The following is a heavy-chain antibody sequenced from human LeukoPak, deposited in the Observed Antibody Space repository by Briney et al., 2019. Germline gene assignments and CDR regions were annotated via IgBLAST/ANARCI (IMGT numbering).Heavy chain of an antibody. D-gene: IGHD5-18*01. CDR3: ARDGYSTKYYYYYYGMDV. CDR2: IIPIFGTA. J-gene: IGHJ6*02. V-gene: IGHV1-69*13. Sequence: GASVKVSCKASGGTFSSYAISWVRQAPGQGLEWMGGIIPIFGTANYAQKFQGRVTITADESTSTAYMELSSLRSEDTAVYYCARDGYSTKYYYYYYGMDVWGQGTTVTVSS. CDR1: GGTFSSYA.